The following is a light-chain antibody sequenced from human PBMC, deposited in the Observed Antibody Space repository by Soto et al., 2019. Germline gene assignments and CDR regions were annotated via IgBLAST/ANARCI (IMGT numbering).Light chain of an antibody. Sequence: QLVLTQPPSASGTPGQRVTISCSGSSSNIGSNTVNWYQQLPGTAPKLMIYEVTQRPSGVPNRFSGSKSGNTASLTVSGLQAEDEADYYCNSYAASGNLWVFGGGTKLTVL. CDR3: NSYAASGNLWV. J-gene: IGLJ3*02. CDR2: EVT. V-gene: IGLV1-44*01. CDR1: SSNIGSNT.